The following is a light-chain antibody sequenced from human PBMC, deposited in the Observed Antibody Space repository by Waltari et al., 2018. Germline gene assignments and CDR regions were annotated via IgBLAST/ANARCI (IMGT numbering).Light chain of an antibody. J-gene: IGLJ1*01. V-gene: IGLV2-14*01. Sequence: QSALTQPASVSGSPGQSITISCTGTSSDLGGYNHVSWYQQLPGKAPKLMIYDVSKRPSWVSNRFSGSKSGNTASLTISGLQAEDEADYYCSSDTSSGTYVFGTGTKVTVL. CDR2: DVS. CDR3: SSDTSSGTYV. CDR1: SSDLGGYNH.